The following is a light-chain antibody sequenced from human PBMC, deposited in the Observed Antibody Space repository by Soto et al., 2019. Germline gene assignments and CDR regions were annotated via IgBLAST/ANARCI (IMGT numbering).Light chain of an antibody. CDR1: QSINRN. J-gene: IGKJ2*01. V-gene: IGKV1-39*01. CDR2: TSS. CDR3: QQIYSTPYT. Sequence: DIQMTQSPSSLSVSVGDRVTITCRASQSINRNLNWYQQKPVKAPKLLIYTSSNLQSGVPSRFSGSGFGTDFTLTISSLQPEDFATYYWQQIYSTPYTFGQWTKLETK.